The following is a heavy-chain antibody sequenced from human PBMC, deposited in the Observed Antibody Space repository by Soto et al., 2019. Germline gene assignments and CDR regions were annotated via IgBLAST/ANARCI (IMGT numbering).Heavy chain of an antibody. CDR3: AADRVVGATRSFAFDI. Sequence: SVKVSCKASGFTFTSSAVQWVRQARGQRLEWIGWLVVGSGNTNYAQKFQERVTITRDMCTSTAYMELSSLRSEDTAVYYCAADRVVGATRSFAFDIWGQGTIVTVS. CDR2: LVVGSGNT. V-gene: IGHV1-58*01. J-gene: IGHJ3*02. CDR1: GFTFTSSA. D-gene: IGHD1-26*01.